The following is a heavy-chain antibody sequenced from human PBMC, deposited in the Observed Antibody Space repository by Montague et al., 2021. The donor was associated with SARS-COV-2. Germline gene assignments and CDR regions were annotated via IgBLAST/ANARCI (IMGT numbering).Heavy chain of an antibody. CDR3: ARFPTSYYYDSKAAPATPDAFDI. D-gene: IGHD3-22*01. Sequence: SETLSLTCTVSGRPLNSGGYYWTWIRQHPGKGLEWIGSIYYSGSTYYNPSLKSRVTISVNTSKNQFSLKLSSVTAADTAVYYCARFPTSYYYDSKAAPATPDAFDIWGQGTMVTVSS. CDR2: IYYSGST. CDR1: GRPLNSGGYY. V-gene: IGHV4-39*01. J-gene: IGHJ3*02.